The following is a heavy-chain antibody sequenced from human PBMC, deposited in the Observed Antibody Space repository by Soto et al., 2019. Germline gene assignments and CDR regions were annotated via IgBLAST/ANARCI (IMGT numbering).Heavy chain of an antibody. D-gene: IGHD1-26*01. V-gene: IGHV3-30*18. CDR1: GFTFSTYG. CDR2: ISYDENNK. Sequence: LSLSCAASGFTFSTYGMHWVRQAPGKGLDWVAVISYDENNKYYAESVKGRFTISRDKSKNTLYLQMNSLRAEDTAVYYCAKGGGGSYLYFDYWGQGTLVTVSS. J-gene: IGHJ4*02. CDR3: AKGGGGSYLYFDY.